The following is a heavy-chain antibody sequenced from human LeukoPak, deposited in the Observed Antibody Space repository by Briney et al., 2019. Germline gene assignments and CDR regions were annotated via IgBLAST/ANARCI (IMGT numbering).Heavy chain of an antibody. CDR1: GYTFTGYY. CDR2: INPNSGGT. Sequence: ASVKVSCKASGYTFTGYYMHWVRQAPGQGLEWMGWINPNSGGTNYAQKFQGRVTMTRDTSISTAYMELSRLRSDDTDVYYCAREGAGSYRPFGAFDIWGQGTMVTVSS. CDR3: AREGAGSYRPFGAFDI. V-gene: IGHV1-2*02. J-gene: IGHJ3*02. D-gene: IGHD1-26*01.